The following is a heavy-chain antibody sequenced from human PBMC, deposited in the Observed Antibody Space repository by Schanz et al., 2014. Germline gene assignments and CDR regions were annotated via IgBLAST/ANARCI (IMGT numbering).Heavy chain of an antibody. CDR3: ARGRGSDWNYGTLDY. CDR1: GGFISSINW. D-gene: IGHD1-7*01. V-gene: IGHV4-4*02. Sequence: QVQLQESGPGLVKPSGTLSLTCAVSGGFISSINWWSWVRQSPGTGLEWIGEINNSGSTNYNPSLKSRVTISLDKSKSQFSLKLNSVTPADTAVYYCARGRGSDWNYGTLDYWGQGTLVTVSS. J-gene: IGHJ4*02. CDR2: INNSGST.